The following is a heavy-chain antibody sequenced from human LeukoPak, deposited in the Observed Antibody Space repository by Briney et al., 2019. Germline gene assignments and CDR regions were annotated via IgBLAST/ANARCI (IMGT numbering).Heavy chain of an antibody. J-gene: IGHJ4*02. CDR1: GFTFSGYP. V-gene: IGHV3-30*04. D-gene: IGHD1-26*01. Sequence: GGSLRLSCAASGFTFSGYPIHWVRQAPGKGLEWVAVISYDGSNKYYADSVKGRFTISRDNSKNTLYLQMNSLRAEDTAVYYCARDKRADEGSKFDYWGQGTLVTVSS. CDR3: ARDKRADEGSKFDY. CDR2: ISYDGSNK.